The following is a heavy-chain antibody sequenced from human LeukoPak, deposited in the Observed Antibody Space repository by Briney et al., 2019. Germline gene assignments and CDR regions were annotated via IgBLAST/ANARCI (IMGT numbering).Heavy chain of an antibody. CDR1: GGSISSGGYY. D-gene: IGHD6-6*01. CDR2: IYYSGTT. V-gene: IGHV4-39*01. J-gene: IGHJ3*02. Sequence: KPSETLSLTCTVSGGSISSGGYYWSWIRQHPGKGLEWIGYIYYSGTTYYDPSLKSRVTISVDTSKNQFSLKLSSVTAADTAVYYCARPEYSSSSSSAYGAFDIWGQGTMVTVSS. CDR3: ARPEYSSSSSSAYGAFDI.